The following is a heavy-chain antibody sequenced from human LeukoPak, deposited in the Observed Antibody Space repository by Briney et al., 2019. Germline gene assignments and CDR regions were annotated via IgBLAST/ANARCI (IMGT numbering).Heavy chain of an antibody. Sequence: PGGSLRLSCAASGFTFSSYAMSWVRQAPGKGLEWVSAISGSGGSDGTYYADSVKGRFTISRDNSKNTLYLQMNSLRAEDTAIYYCAKGSSGYIYGDYWGQGTLVTVSS. CDR3: AKGSSGYIYGDY. CDR1: GFTFSSYA. D-gene: IGHD5-18*01. J-gene: IGHJ4*02. CDR2: ISGSGGSDGT. V-gene: IGHV3-23*01.